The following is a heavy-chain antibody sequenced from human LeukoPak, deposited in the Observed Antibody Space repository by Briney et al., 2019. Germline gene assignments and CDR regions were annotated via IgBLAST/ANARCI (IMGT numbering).Heavy chain of an antibody. CDR1: GGTFSSYA. J-gene: IGHJ4*02. CDR2: IIPIFGTA. Sequence: SVKVSCKASGGTFSSYAISWVRQAPGQGLEWMGGIIPIFGTANYAQKFQGRVTITADGSTSTAYMELSSLRSEDTAVYYCARELRYCSGGSCYCFDYWGQGTLVTVSS. CDR3: ARELRYCSGGSCYCFDY. D-gene: IGHD2-15*01. V-gene: IGHV1-69*13.